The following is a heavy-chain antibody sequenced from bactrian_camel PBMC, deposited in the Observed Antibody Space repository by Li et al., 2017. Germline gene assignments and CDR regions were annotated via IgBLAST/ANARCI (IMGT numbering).Heavy chain of an antibody. CDR2: ITRIHGGT. CDR1: GKTNVLNC. CDR3: AAQNDERRCSIFVAHFDY. J-gene: IGHJ6*01. V-gene: IGHV3S68*01. D-gene: IGHD6*01. Sequence: HVQLVESGGGLVQAGGSLNLSCAATGKTNVLNCLGWFRQAPGKEREGVAVITRIHGGTAYAESVKGRFIISRDNAKNTLYLRMDSLKPDDTAMYYCAAQNDERRCSIFVAHFDYWGQGTQVTVS.